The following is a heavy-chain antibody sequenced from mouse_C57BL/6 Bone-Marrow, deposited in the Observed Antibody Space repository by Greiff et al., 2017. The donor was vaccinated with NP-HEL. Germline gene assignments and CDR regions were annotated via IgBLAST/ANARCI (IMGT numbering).Heavy chain of an antibody. Sequence: EVQLVESGGDLVKPGGSLKLSCAASGFTFSSYGMSWVRQTPDKRLEWVATICRGGSYTYYTDSVKGRVTMSTDHSYNTPYLQMSSLKSEDTAVYYCARTVYYAYDRGVDYWGQGTTLTVSS. D-gene: IGHD2-2*01. J-gene: IGHJ2*01. CDR3: ARTVYYAYDRGVDY. V-gene: IGHV5-6*01. CDR1: GFTFSSYG. CDR2: ICRGGSYT.